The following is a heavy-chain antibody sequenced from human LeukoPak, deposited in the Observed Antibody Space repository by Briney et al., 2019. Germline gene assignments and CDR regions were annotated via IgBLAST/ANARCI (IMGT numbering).Heavy chain of an antibody. D-gene: IGHD6-13*01. J-gene: IGHJ4*02. CDR3: ARGGSAAPLDY. Sequence: GSSVKVSCEAPGGTFSSYAISWVRQAPGQGLEWMGGIIPIFGTANYAQKFQGRVTITTDESTSTAYMELSSLRSEDTAVYYCARGGSAAPLDYWGQGTLVTVSS. CDR1: GGTFSSYA. V-gene: IGHV1-69*05. CDR2: IIPIFGTA.